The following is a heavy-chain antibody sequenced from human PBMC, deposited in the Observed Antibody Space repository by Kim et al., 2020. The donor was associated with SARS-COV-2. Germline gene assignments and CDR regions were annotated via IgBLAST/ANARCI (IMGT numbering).Heavy chain of an antibody. CDR2: ISYDGSNK. CDR3: AREIVVVPAAMGGFDY. J-gene: IGHJ4*02. CDR1: GFTFSSYA. V-gene: IGHV3-30-3*01. D-gene: IGHD2-2*01. Sequence: GGSLRLSCAASGFTFSSYAMHWVRQAPGKGLEWVAVISYDGSNKYYADSVKGRFTISRDNSKNTLYLQMNSLRAEDTAVYYCAREIVVVPAAMGGFDYWGQGTLVTVSS.